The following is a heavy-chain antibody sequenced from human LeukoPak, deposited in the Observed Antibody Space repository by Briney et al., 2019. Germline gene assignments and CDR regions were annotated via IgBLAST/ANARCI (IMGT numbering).Heavy chain of an antibody. Sequence: GGSLRLSSAASGFTFSDYYMSWIRQAPGKGLEWISYISSSGSAKYYADSVKGRFTISRDNAKNSLFLQMNSLRAEDTAVYYCARDDISAYSQKYHAFDVWGQGTMVTVSS. V-gene: IGHV3-11*04. D-gene: IGHD3-22*01. CDR2: ISSSGSAK. J-gene: IGHJ3*01. CDR1: GFTFSDYY. CDR3: ARDDISAYSQKYHAFDV.